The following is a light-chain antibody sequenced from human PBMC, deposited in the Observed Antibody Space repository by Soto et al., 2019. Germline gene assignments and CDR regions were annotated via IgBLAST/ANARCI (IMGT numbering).Light chain of an antibody. J-gene: IGKJ1*01. CDR3: QQRSNWPPWT. CDR1: QSVSSY. V-gene: IGKV3-11*01. CDR2: GAS. Sequence: EIVLTQSPATLSLSPGERATLSCRASQSVSSYLAWYQQKPGQAPRLLIYGASSRATGIPDRFSGSGSGTDFTLTISRLEPEDFAVYYCQQRSNWPPWTFGQGTKVDIK.